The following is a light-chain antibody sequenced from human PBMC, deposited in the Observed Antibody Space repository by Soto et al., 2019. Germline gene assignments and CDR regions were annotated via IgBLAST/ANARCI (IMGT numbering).Light chain of an antibody. V-gene: IGKV3-11*01. CDR2: DTS. CDR1: QSVENY. CDR3: HQRYIWPPLT. J-gene: IGKJ4*01. Sequence: EIVLTQSPATLSLSPGERATLSCRASQSVENYLAWFQQKRGQAPRLLIYDTSNRAAGIPDRFSGSGPGTDFTPPISSLEPEDFAVYYCHQRYIWPPLTFGGGTKVEIK.